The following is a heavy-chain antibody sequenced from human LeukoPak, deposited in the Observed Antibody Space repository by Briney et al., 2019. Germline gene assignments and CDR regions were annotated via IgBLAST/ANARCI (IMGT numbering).Heavy chain of an antibody. V-gene: IGHV3-21*01. CDR1: GFTFSSYS. D-gene: IGHD3-10*01. CDR2: ISSSSRYI. CDR3: ARDRGSSFDY. J-gene: IGHJ4*02. Sequence: GGSLRLSCAASGFTFSSYSPNWVRQAPGKGLEWVSSISSSSRYIFYADSVKGRFTISRDNAKNSLYPQMNSLRAEDTAVYYCARDRGSSFDYWGQGTLVTVSP.